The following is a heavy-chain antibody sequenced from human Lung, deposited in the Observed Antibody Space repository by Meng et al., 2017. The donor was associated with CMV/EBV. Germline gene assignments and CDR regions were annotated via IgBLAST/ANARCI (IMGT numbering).Heavy chain of an antibody. CDR1: GFTFIDYT. Sequence: GGSXRLXCSGSGFTFIDYTLHWVRQAPGKGLEWVALISPDGSNKYYADSVKGRFAVSRDNSKNTLYLQMNSLRPEDTAVYYCARDMFAWAVPARPFEYWGQGTLVTVSS. J-gene: IGHJ4*02. CDR3: ARDMFAWAVPARPFEY. V-gene: IGHV3-30*09. CDR2: ISPDGSNK. D-gene: IGHD3-10*02.